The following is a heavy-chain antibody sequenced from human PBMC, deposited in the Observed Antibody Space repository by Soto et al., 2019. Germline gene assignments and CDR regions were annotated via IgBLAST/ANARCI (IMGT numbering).Heavy chain of an antibody. J-gene: IGHJ4*02. CDR2: NSYDGSNK. CDR1: GFSFSGFG. D-gene: IGHD3-16*02. CDR3: AKALGELSPESYDY. Sequence: QVQLVESGGGVVQPGRSLRLSCAASGFSFSGFGMHWVRQAPGKGLEWVAFNSYDGSNKYYADSVKGRFTISRDSSKKTRSLQMNSLRPEDTAVYYCAKALGELSPESYDYWGQGTLVTVSS. V-gene: IGHV3-30*18.